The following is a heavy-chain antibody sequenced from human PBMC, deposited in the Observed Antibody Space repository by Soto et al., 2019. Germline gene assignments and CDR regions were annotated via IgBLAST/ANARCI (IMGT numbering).Heavy chain of an antibody. CDR3: TRGFDY. J-gene: IGHJ4*02. V-gene: IGHV3-74*01. Sequence: GGSLRLSCAASGFSFSKYGMHWVRQAPGKGLEWVSCIKTDGSSTCYADSVKGRFTISRDNAKNTLYLQMNSLRDQDTAVYYCTRGFDYWGQGTLVTVSS. CDR1: GFSFSKYG. CDR2: IKTDGSST.